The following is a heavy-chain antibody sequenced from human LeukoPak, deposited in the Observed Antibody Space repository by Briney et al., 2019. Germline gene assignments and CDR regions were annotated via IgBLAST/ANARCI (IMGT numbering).Heavy chain of an antibody. CDR1: GGSISSSSYY. CDR2: IYYSGST. D-gene: IGHD3-22*01. J-gene: IGHJ4*02. CDR3: ARQEYYDSSGYSDY. V-gene: IGHV4-39*01. Sequence: SETLSLTCTDSGGSISSSSYYWGWIRQPPGKGLKWIGSIYYSGSTYYNPSLKSRVTISVDTSKNQFSLKLSSVTAADTAVYYCARQEYYDSSGYSDYWGQGTLVTVSS.